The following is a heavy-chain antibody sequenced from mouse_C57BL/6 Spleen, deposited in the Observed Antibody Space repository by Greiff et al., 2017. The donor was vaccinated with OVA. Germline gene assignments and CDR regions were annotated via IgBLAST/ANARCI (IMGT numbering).Heavy chain of an antibody. V-gene: IGHV1-52*01. Sequence: VQLQQPGAELVRPGSSVKLSCKASGYTFTSYWMHWVKQRPIQGLEWIGNIDPSDSETHYNQKFKDKATLTVDKSSSTAYMQRSSLTSEDSAVYYCARGSGYLDYWGQGTTLTVSS. CDR3: ARGSGYLDY. J-gene: IGHJ2*01. CDR1: GYTFTSYW. CDR2: IDPSDSET. D-gene: IGHD3-2*02.